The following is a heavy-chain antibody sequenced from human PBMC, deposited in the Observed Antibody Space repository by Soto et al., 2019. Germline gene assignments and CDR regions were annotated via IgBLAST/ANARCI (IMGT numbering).Heavy chain of an antibody. D-gene: IGHD6-13*01. Sequence: PSETLSLTCTVSGGSISSRSYYWGWIRQPPGKGLEWIGSIYYSGNAYYNPSLTSRVAVSVDTSKNQFSLKVTSVTATDTAVYYCARHKDTSSRYLLPDFWGQGALVTVSS. CDR3: ARHKDTSSRYLLPDF. V-gene: IGHV4-39*01. CDR2: IYYSGNA. J-gene: IGHJ4*02. CDR1: GGSISSRSYY.